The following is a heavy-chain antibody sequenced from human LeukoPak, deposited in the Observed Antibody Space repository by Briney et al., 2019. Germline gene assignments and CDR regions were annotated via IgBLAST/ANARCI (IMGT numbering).Heavy chain of an antibody. J-gene: IGHJ4*02. V-gene: IGHV3-23*01. D-gene: IGHD6-19*01. CDR3: APIAVAGTPSPGY. Sequence: GGSLRLSCAASEFTFSSYGMSWVRQAPGKGLEWVSAISGSGGSTYYADSVKGRFTISRDNSKNTLYLQMNSLRAEDTAVYYCAPIAVAGTPSPGYWGQGTLVTVSS. CDR2: ISGSGGST. CDR1: EFTFSSYG.